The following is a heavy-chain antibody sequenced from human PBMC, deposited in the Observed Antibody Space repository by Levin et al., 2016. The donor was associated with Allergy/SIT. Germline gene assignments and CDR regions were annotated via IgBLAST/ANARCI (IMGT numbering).Heavy chain of an antibody. D-gene: IGHD2-2*01. J-gene: IGHJ4*02. V-gene: IGHV4-31*02. CDR3: ARDRGGYQLGGFDY. CDR2: IYYSGST. Sequence: WIRQPPGKGLEWIGYIYYSGSTYYNPSLKSRVTISVDTSKNQFSLKLSSVTAADTAVYYCARDRGGYQLGGFDYWGQGTLVTVSS.